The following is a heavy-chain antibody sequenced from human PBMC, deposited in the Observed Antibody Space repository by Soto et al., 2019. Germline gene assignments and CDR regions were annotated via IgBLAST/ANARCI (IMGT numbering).Heavy chain of an antibody. Sequence: TGGSLRLSCAASGFTFSTYGMHWVRQAPGKGLEWVALVWFDGSDKYSSDSVKGRFTISRDNSKNTLYLQMNSLRAEDTAVYYCARLYCSASSCYSVGSFDIWGQGTMVNV. CDR3: ARLYCSASSCYSVGSFDI. CDR1: GFTFSTYG. CDR2: VWFDGSDK. V-gene: IGHV3-33*01. D-gene: IGHD2-15*01. J-gene: IGHJ3*02.